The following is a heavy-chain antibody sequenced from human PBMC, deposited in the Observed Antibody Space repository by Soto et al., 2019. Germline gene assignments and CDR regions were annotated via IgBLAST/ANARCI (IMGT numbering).Heavy chain of an antibody. D-gene: IGHD2-15*01. CDR3: TRGYCSGGSCSPAYYYYMDV. CDR1: GFTFGDYA. CDR2: IRSKAYGGTT. Sequence: GGSLRLSCTASGFTFGDYAMSWFRQAPGKGLEWVGFIRSKAYGGTTEYAASVKGRFTISRDDSKSIAYLQMNSLKTEDTAVYYCTRGYCSGGSCSPAYYYYMDVWGKGTTVTVSS. V-gene: IGHV3-49*03. J-gene: IGHJ6*03.